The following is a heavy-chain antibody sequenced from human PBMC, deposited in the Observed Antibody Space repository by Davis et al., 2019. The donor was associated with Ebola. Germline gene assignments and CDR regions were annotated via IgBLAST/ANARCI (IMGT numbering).Heavy chain of an antibody. Sequence: GESLKISCAASGFTFRSYWMHWVRQAPGKGLVWVSRINGDGSKIDYADSVKGRFTISRDNAKNTLYLQMNTLRAEDTAVYYCARVPSGSYWRYLDYWDQGTLVTVSS. V-gene: IGHV3-74*01. D-gene: IGHD1-26*01. CDR1: GFTFRSYW. CDR3: ARVPSGSYWRYLDY. J-gene: IGHJ4*02. CDR2: INGDGSKI.